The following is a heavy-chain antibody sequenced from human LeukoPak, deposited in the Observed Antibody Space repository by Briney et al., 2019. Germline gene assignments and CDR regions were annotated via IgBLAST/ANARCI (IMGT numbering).Heavy chain of an antibody. CDR2: IKEDGSEK. J-gene: IGHJ4*02. CDR1: GFTFSAHW. V-gene: IGHV3-7*01. D-gene: IGHD5-18*01. CDR3: ARDLDSYGYY. Sequence: LPGGSLRLSCAASGFTFSAHWMSWVRQAPGKGLEWVANIKEDGSEKYYVDSVKGRFTISRDIAKNSLYLQMNSLRAEDTAVYYCARDLDSYGYYWGQGTLVTVS.